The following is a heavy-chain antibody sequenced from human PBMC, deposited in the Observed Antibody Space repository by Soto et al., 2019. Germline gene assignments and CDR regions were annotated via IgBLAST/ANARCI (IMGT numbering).Heavy chain of an antibody. CDR3: ARHSVAGDPNNGMDV. D-gene: IGHD6-19*01. J-gene: IGHJ6*02. Sequence: PGESLKISCKGSGYSFTSYWIGWVRQMPGKGLEWMGIIYPGDSDTRYSPSFQGQVTISADKSISTAYLQWSSLKASDTAMYYCARHSVAGDPNNGMDVWGQGTTVTVSS. CDR1: GYSFTSYW. CDR2: IYPGDSDT. V-gene: IGHV5-51*01.